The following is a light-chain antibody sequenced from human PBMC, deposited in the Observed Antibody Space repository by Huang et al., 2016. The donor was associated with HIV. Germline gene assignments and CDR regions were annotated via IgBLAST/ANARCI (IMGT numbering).Light chain of an antibody. V-gene: IGKV1-5*03. Sequence: DIQMTQSPSTLSASVGARVSITCRASQSISSWLAWYQQKPGKAPKLLIYKASSLQKGVPSRFSGSGSGTEFTLTISSLQPDDFATYYCQQYDSYSRWTFGQGTKVEVK. CDR2: KAS. CDR1: QSISSW. CDR3: QQYDSYSRWT. J-gene: IGKJ1*01.